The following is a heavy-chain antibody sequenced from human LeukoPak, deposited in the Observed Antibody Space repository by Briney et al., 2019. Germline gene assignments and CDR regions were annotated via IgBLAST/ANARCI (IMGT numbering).Heavy chain of an antibody. CDR2: IIPNNGNT. J-gene: IGHJ4*02. Sequence: ASVKVSCKASGYTFTSYGISWVRQAPGQGLEWMGGIIPNNGNTNYAQKLQGRVTMTTDTSTSTAYMELRGLRSDDTAVYYCARRPGGYSSGWYLYFFDFWGQGTLVTVSS. CDR1: GYTFTSYG. D-gene: IGHD6-19*01. CDR3: ARRPGGYSSGWYLYFFDF. V-gene: IGHV1-18*01.